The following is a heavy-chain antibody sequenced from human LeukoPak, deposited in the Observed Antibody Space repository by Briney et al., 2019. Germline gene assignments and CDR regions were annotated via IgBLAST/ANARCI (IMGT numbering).Heavy chain of an antibody. D-gene: IGHD5-12*01. CDR1: GFTFSSYG. CDR2: ITDNGGTS. J-gene: IGHJ4*02. CDR3: AKLIPYSGWPYDY. Sequence: PGGSLRLSCAASGFTFSSYGMSWVRQAPGKGLEWVSTITDNGGTSYYADSVKGRLTISRDSSKNMLYLQMNSVRVEDTALYYCAKLIPYSGWPYDYWGQGTLVTVSS. V-gene: IGHV3-23*01.